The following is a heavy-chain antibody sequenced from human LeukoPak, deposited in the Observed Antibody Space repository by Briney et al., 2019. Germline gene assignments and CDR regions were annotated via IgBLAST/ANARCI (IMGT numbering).Heavy chain of an antibody. V-gene: IGHV3-23*01. CDR2: VSGGGGSA. Sequence: GGSLRLSCAASGFTFSSYSMNWVRQAPGKGLEWVSAVSGGGGSAYYAESVKGRFTISRDNFKNTLYLQMNNLRAEDTAVYYCWRDPQSSQPLVSYWGQGTLVTVSS. CDR3: WRDPQSSQPLVSY. D-gene: IGHD6-13*01. J-gene: IGHJ4*02. CDR1: GFTFSSYS.